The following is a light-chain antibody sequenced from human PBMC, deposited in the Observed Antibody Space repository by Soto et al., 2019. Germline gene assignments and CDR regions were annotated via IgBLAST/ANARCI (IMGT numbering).Light chain of an antibody. CDR3: SSYTSRSTLYV. CDR1: SSDIGGYKY. CDR2: EVT. V-gene: IGLV2-14*01. Sequence: QSALTQPASVSGSPGQSITVSCTGTSSDIGGYKYVSWYQQHPGKAPKLMVYEVTNRPSGVSDRFSGSKSGNTASLTISGLQADDEGYYYCSSYTSRSTLYVFGTGTKLTVL. J-gene: IGLJ1*01.